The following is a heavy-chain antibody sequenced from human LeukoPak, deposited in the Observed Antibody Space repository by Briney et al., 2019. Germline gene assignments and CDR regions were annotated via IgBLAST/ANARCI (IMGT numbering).Heavy chain of an antibody. CDR3: AAGATTRYFDY. CDR2: ISWNSGSI. Sequence: GGSLRLSCAASGFTFDDYAMHWVRHAPGKGLEWVSGISWNSGSIGYADSVKGRFTISRDNAKNSLYPQMNSLRAEDTALYYCAAGATTRYFDYWGQGTLVTVSS. D-gene: IGHD1-26*01. J-gene: IGHJ4*02. V-gene: IGHV3-9*01. CDR1: GFTFDDYA.